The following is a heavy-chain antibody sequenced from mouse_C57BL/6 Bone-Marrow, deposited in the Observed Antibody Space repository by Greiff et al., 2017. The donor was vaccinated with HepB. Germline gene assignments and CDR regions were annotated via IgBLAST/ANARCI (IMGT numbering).Heavy chain of an antibody. CDR3: ARQGWLLRN. CDR1: GFTFSSYG. D-gene: IGHD2-3*01. J-gene: IGHJ3*01. CDR2: ISSGGSYT. Sequence: EVQGVESGGDLVKPGGSLKLSCAASGFTFSSYGMSWVRQTPDKRLEWVATISSGGSYTYYPDSVKGRFTNSRDNAKNTLYLQMSSLKSEDTAMYYCARQGWLLRNWGQGTLVTVSA. V-gene: IGHV5-6*01.